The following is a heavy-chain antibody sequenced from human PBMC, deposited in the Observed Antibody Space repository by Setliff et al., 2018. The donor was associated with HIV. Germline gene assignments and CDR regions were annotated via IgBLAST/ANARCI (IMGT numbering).Heavy chain of an antibody. CDR3: ATRPVAGNVWKAHYYGMDV. CDR1: GGTVSRLT. D-gene: IGHD6-19*01. J-gene: IGHJ6*02. Sequence: GASVKVSCKASGGTVSRLTFGWVRQVPGQGLEWMGGLTAMYGTANYAQRFQGRLTITADEFTTTAYMELGSLTPEDTAIYFCATRPVAGNVWKAHYYGMDVWGQGTTVTVSS. V-gene: IGHV1-69*13. CDR2: LTAMYGTA.